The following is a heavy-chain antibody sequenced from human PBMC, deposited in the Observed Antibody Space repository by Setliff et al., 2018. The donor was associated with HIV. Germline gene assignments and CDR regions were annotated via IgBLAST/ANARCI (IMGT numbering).Heavy chain of an antibody. V-gene: IGHV1-2*06. D-gene: IGHD3-22*01. CDR3: AKNYFDTSGWSAVDY. CDR2: INPNTGNT. Sequence: ASVKVSCKASGYTFTGYYMHWVRQAPGQGLEWMGRINPNTGNTHYAPKFQGRVTMTRDTSITTAYMEMTKLTSDDTAVYYCAKNYFDTSGWSAVDYWGQGTLVTVSS. J-gene: IGHJ4*02. CDR1: GYTFTGYY.